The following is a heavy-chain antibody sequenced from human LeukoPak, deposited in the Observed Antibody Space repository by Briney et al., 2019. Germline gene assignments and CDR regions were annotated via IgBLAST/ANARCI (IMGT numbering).Heavy chain of an antibody. V-gene: IGHV4-39*07. J-gene: IGHJ4*02. CDR2: IYYSGST. CDR1: GGSISSGDYY. Sequence: SETLSLTCTVSGGSISSGDYYWSWIRQPPGKGLEWIGSIYYSGSTYYNPSLKSRVTISVDTSKNQFSLKLSSVTAADTAVYYCARDYRAYAAAGTSDLDYWGQGTLVTVSS. CDR3: ARDYRAYAAAGTSDLDY. D-gene: IGHD6-13*01.